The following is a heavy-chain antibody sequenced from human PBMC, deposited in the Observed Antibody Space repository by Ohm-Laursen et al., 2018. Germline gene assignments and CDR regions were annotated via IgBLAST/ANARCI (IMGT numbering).Heavy chain of an antibody. Sequence: SLRLSCSASGFTFSNYAMSWVRQAPRKGLEWVSAITGSGGSTYYADSVKGRFTISRDNSKNTLYLQMNSLRAEDTAVYYCAKQPPAPAGTYDYWGQGTLVTVSS. CDR2: ITGSGGST. CDR3: AKQPPAPAGTYDY. D-gene: IGHD6-13*01. J-gene: IGHJ4*02. V-gene: IGHV3-23*01. CDR1: GFTFSNYA.